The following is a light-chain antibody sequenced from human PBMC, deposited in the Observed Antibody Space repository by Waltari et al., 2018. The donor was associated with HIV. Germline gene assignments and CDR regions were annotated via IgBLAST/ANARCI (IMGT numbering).Light chain of an antibody. CDR2: EVT. CDR1: SSDIGAYDS. Sequence: QSALTQPPSASGSLGQSVTISCTGSSSDIGAYDSFSWFQHHPRSAPKLLLYEVTRRPSSVSDRVSGSRSGSTAFLTVAGLQPDDEATYFCSSYGDSLRVLFGGGTNVTVL. V-gene: IGLV2-8*01. CDR3: SSYGDSLRVL. J-gene: IGLJ3*02.